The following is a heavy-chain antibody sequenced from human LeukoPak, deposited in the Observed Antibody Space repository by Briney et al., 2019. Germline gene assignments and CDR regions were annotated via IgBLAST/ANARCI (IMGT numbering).Heavy chain of an antibody. CDR2: ISGTGGST. CDR3: ANIPGYSDYVPAKIDY. J-gene: IGHJ4*02. D-gene: IGHD5-12*01. Sequence: GGSLRLSCAASGFTFSSFAMNWVRQAPGKGLEWVSAISGTGGSTYYADSVKGRFTISRDNSKNTMYLHMNSLRAEDTALYYCANIPGYSDYVPAKIDYWGQGTLVTVSS. V-gene: IGHV3-23*01. CDR1: GFTFSSFA.